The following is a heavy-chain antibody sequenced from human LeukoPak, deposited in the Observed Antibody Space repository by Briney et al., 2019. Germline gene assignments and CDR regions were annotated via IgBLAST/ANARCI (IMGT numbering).Heavy chain of an antibody. CDR3: ARDSTFRGTGPNV. D-gene: IGHD2-8*02. J-gene: IGHJ3*01. CDR2: INSDGSST. Sequence: GGSLRLSCAASGFTFGNYWMHWVRQAPGKGLVWVSRINSDGSSTNYADSVKGRFTISRDNAKNTLYLQVNSLRAEDTAVHYCARDSTFRGTGPNVWGQGTMVIVSS. V-gene: IGHV3-74*01. CDR1: GFTFGNYW.